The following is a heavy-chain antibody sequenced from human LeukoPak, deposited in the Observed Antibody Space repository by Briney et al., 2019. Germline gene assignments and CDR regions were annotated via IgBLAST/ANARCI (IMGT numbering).Heavy chain of an antibody. CDR3: ARAGILSTGDYFDP. J-gene: IGHJ5*02. CDR1: GVSITSGTFY. CDR2: IHHSGST. V-gene: IGHV4-39*07. Sequence: SETLSLTCTVSGVSITSGTFYWGWPRQPPGKGLEWIETIHHSGSTSYHPSLQSRATISVDTSNTQFSLKLSSVTAADTAVYYCARAGILSTGDYFDPWGQGTLVTVSS. D-gene: IGHD5/OR15-5a*01.